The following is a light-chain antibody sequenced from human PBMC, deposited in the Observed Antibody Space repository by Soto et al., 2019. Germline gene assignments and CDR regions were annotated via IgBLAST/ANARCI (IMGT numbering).Light chain of an antibody. J-gene: IGLJ1*01. CDR3: SSYTSSSTPDV. Sequence: QSVLTQPASVSGSPGQSITISCTGTSSDVGGYNYVSWYQQHPGKAPKLMIYEVSNRPSGVSNRFSGSKSGNTASLTISGLQAEDEADYYGSSYTSSSTPDVFGTRTKVTVL. CDR2: EVS. V-gene: IGLV2-14*01. CDR1: SSDVGGYNY.